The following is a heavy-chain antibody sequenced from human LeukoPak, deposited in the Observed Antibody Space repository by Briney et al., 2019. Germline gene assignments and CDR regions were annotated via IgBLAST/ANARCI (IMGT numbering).Heavy chain of an antibody. D-gene: IGHD5-12*01. CDR1: GFTFSSYW. CDR2: IKQDGSEK. V-gene: IGHV3-7*01. Sequence: GGSLRLSCAASGFTFSSYWMSWVRQAPGKGLEWVANIKQDGSEKYYVDSVKGRFTISRDNAKNSLYLQMNSLRAEDTAVYYCATLGGWLRRIKEDYWGQGTLVTVSS. J-gene: IGHJ4*02. CDR3: ATLGGWLRRIKEDY.